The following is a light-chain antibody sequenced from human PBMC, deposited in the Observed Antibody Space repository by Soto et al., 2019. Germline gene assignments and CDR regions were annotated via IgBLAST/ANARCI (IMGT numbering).Light chain of an antibody. CDR3: ASYTDSTIVM. CDR1: SSDIGVYNY. CDR2: DVS. J-gene: IGLJ3*02. V-gene: IGLV2-14*03. Sequence: QSALTQPASVSGTPGQSITISCTGTSSDIGVYNYVSWYQQHPGKAPQLMIYDVSHRPSGVSSGFSGSKSGNTAPLTISGLQAEDEADYYCASYTDSTIVMFGGGTKLTVL.